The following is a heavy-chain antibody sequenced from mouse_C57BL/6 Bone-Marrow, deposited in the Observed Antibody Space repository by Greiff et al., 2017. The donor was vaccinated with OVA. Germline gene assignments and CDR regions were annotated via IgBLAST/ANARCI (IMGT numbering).Heavy chain of an antibody. D-gene: IGHD1-1*01. CDR3: ARTITTVVEGEWYFDV. J-gene: IGHJ1*03. V-gene: IGHV2-9-1*01. Sequence: QVQLKQSGPGLVAPSQSLSITCTVSGFSLTSYAISWVRQPPGKGLEWLGVIWTGGGTNYNSALKSRLSISKDNSKSQVFLKMNSLQTDDTARYYCARTITTVVEGEWYFDVWGTGTTVTVSS. CDR2: IWTGGGT. CDR1: GFSLTSYA.